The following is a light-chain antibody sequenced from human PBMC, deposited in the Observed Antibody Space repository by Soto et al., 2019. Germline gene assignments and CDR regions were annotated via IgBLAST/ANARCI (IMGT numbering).Light chain of an antibody. V-gene: IGKV3-15*01. J-gene: IGKJ4*01. Sequence: EIVMTQSPATLSVSPGERATLSCRASQSVSTNLAWYQQKPGQAPRLLIYAASVRATGIPARFSGSGSGTEFTLTIISLQSEAFAVYYCQQFHDRPPNLSFGGGTKVEIK. CDR1: QSVSTN. CDR3: QQFHDRPPNLS. CDR2: AAS.